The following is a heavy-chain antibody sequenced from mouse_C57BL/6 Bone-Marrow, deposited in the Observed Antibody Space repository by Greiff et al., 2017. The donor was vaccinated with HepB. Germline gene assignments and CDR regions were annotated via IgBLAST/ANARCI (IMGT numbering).Heavy chain of an antibody. V-gene: IGHV14-4*01. D-gene: IGHD1-1*01. Sequence: EVMLVESGAELVRPGASVKLSCTASGFNIKDDYMHWVKQRPEQGLEWIGWIDPENGDTEYASKFQGKATITADTSSNTAYLQLSSLTSEDTAVYYCTTIYYYGSRGYWYFDVWGTGTTVTVSS. CDR1: GFNIKDDY. CDR3: TTIYYYGSRGYWYFDV. CDR2: IDPENGDT. J-gene: IGHJ1*03.